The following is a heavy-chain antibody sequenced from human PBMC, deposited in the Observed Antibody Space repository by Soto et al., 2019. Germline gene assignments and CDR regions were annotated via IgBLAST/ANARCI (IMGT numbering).Heavy chain of an antibody. CDR3: ARGILGGVRIDYGMDV. Sequence: EVQLVESGGGLVKPGGSLRLSCAASGFTFSNYNMNWVRQPPGKGLEWVSSITSAGSYIYYAESLKGRVTISRDNGKNSLFLQMNSLRAEDTALYFCARGILGGVRIDYGMDVWGQGTTVTVSS. CDR1: GFTFSNYN. J-gene: IGHJ6*02. D-gene: IGHD2-8*02. CDR2: ITSAGSYI. V-gene: IGHV3-21*01.